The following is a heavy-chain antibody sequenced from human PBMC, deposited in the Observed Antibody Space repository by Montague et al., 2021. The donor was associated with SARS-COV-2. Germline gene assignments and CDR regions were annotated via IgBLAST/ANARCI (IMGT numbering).Heavy chain of an antibody. Sequence: SETLSLTCSVSGDSISRYYWSWIRQSDGKGLEWIGRIYTGGYVNYNPALQSRVRMSVDTSKSQVSLNVTSVTAADTAVYYCARAIWHLDVWGRGILVTVSS. V-gene: IGHV4-4*07. J-gene: IGHJ2*01. CDR3: ARAIWHLDV. CDR2: IYTGGYV. CDR1: GDSISRYY.